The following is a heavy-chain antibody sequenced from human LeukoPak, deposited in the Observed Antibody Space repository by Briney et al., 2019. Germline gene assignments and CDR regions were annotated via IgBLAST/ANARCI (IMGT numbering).Heavy chain of an antibody. D-gene: IGHD3-3*01. CDR3: ARVGGEGY. Sequence: GGSLRLSCAASGFTFSSYAMHWVRQAPGKGLEWVAVISYDGSNKYYADSVKGRSTISRDNSKNTLYLQMNGLRAEDTAVYYCARVGGEGYWGQGTLVTVSS. V-gene: IGHV3-30*04. CDR2: ISYDGSNK. CDR1: GFTFSSYA. J-gene: IGHJ4*02.